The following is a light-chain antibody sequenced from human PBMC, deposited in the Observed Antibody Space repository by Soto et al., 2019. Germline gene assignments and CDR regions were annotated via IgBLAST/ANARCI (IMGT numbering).Light chain of an antibody. Sequence: QSVLDQPSSGSGSPGHSITISCTGNSDFVGSFSLVSWYQQHPGKAPKVMISEGHRRPSGVPDRFSGSSSVTTASLTISVLQADDEADYYCCLYVGATTYVFGTGNKVTVL. CDR3: CLYVGATTYV. CDR1: SDFVGSFSL. J-gene: IGLJ1*01. V-gene: IGLV2-23*01. CDR2: EGH.